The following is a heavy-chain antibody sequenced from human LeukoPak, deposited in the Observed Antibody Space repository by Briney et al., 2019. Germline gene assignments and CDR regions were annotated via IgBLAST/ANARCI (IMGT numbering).Heavy chain of an antibody. V-gene: IGHV3-9*01. J-gene: IGHJ4*02. CDR3: AKNWAGNYALDY. CDR1: GFTFDDYA. Sequence: TGGSLRLSCAASGFTFDDYAMHWVRQAPGKGLEWVSGISWNSGSIGYADSVKGRFTISRDNSKNTLYLQMNSLRAEDTAVYYCAKNWAGNYALDYWGQGTLVTVSS. CDR2: ISWNSGSI. D-gene: IGHD1-7*01.